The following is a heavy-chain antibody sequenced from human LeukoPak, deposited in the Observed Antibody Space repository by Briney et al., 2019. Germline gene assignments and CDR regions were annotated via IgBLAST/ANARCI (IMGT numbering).Heavy chain of an antibody. J-gene: IGHJ4*02. Sequence: GGSLRLSCAASGFTFSSYSMNWVRQAPGNGLEWASSISSSSSYIYYADSEKGRFTISRDNAKNSLYLQMNSLRAEDTAVYYCPRGGTGTTSTNTDYWGQGTLVTVSS. CDR1: GFTFSSYS. D-gene: IGHD1-7*01. CDR2: ISSSSSYI. V-gene: IGHV3-21*01. CDR3: PRGGTGTTSTNTDY.